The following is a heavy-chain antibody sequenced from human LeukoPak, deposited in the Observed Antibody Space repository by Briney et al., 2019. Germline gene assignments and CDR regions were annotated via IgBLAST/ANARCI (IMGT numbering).Heavy chain of an antibody. V-gene: IGHV4-34*01. Sequence: SETLSLTCAVYGGSFSGYYWSWIRQPPGKGLEWLGEINHSGSTNYNPSLKSRVTISVDTSKNQFSLKLSSVTAADTAVYYCARLNRITMVRGVPYYYYYMDVWGKGTTVTISS. CDR3: ARLNRITMVRGVPYYYYYMDV. D-gene: IGHD3-10*01. CDR2: INHSGST. CDR1: GGSFSGYY. J-gene: IGHJ6*03.